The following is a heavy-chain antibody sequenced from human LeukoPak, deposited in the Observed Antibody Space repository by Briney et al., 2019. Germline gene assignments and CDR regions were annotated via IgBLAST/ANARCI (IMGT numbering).Heavy chain of an antibody. CDR2: ISYDGSNK. CDR3: ASPYYYDSSGYLN. V-gene: IGHV3-30*03. D-gene: IGHD3-22*01. CDR1: GFTFSSYG. J-gene: IGHJ4*02. Sequence: PGGSLRLSCAASGFTFSSYGMHWVRQAPGKGLEWVAVISYDGSNKYYADSVKGRFTISRDNSKNTLYLQMNSLRAEDTAVYYCASPYYYDSSGYLNWGQGTLVTVSS.